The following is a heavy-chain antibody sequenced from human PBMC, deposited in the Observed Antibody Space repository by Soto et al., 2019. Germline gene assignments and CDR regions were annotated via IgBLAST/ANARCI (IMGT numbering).Heavy chain of an antibody. CDR3: TKKGGGPFTFDP. Sequence: ASVKVSCKASGYTSIDYYIHWVRQAPGQGLEWMGWVSPRSGGTNYAQKFLGRVTITRDTSISTAYMELTGLTSDDTAVYYCTKKGGGPFTFDPWGQGTRVTVYS. CDR1: GYTSIDYY. CDR2: VSPRSGGT. J-gene: IGHJ5*02. V-gene: IGHV1-2*02. D-gene: IGHD3-16*01.